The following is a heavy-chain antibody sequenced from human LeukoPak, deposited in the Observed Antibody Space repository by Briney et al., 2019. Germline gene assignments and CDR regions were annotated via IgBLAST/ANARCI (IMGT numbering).Heavy chain of an antibody. Sequence: PSETLSLTCAVYGGSFSGYYWSWIRQPPGKGLEWIGEINHSGSTNYNPSHKSRVTISVDTSKNQFSLKLSSVTAADTAVYYCARGRRRGPAAWAYYYMDVWGKGTTVTVSS. CDR1: GGSFSGYY. D-gene: IGHD2-2*01. CDR3: ARGRRRGPAAWAYYYMDV. V-gene: IGHV4-34*01. CDR2: INHSGST. J-gene: IGHJ6*03.